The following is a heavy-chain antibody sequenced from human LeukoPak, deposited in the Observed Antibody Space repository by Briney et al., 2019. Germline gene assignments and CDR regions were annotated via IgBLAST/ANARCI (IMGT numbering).Heavy chain of an antibody. D-gene: IGHD3-22*01. CDR1: GFTFSRYW. V-gene: IGHV3-15*01. CDR2: IKSKTDGGTT. Sequence: GGSLRLSCAASGFTFSRYWMHWVRQAPGKGLEWVGRIKSKTDGGTTDYAAPVKGRFTISRDDSKNTLYLQMNSLKTEDTAVYYCTTLPNFYYDSSGAMLVVDFWGQGTLVSVSS. CDR3: TTLPNFYYDSSGAMLVVDF. J-gene: IGHJ4*02.